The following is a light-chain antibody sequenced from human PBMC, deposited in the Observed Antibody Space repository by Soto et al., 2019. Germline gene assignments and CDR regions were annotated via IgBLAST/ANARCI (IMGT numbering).Light chain of an antibody. CDR1: SSDVGGYNY. J-gene: IGLJ2*01. V-gene: IGLV2-8*01. Sequence: QSVLTQPPSASGSPGQSVTISCTGTSSDVGGYNYVSWYQQHPGKAPKFMIYEVSKRPSGVPDRFSGSKSGNTASLTVSGLQADDEAAYYCSSYAGSNNPVIFGGGTKVTVL. CDR2: EVS. CDR3: SSYAGSNNPVI.